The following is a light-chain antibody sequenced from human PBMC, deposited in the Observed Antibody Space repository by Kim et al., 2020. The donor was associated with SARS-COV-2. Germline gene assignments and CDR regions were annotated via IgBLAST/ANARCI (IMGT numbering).Light chain of an antibody. CDR3: SSYTSSSRV. J-gene: IGLJ3*02. Sequence: QSALTQPASVSGSPGQSITICCTGTSSDVVGYNYVSWYQQHPGKAPKLMIYDVSKRPSGVSNRFSGSKSGNTASLTISGLQAEDEADYYCSSYTSSSRVFGGGTKLTVL. CDR1: SSDVVGYNY. CDR2: DVS. V-gene: IGLV2-14*01.